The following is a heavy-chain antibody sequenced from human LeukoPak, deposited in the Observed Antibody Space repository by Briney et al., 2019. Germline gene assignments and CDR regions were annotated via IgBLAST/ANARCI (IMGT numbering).Heavy chain of an antibody. V-gene: IGHV4-59*08. CDR3: ARVPVNYYDSSGTFDY. Sequence: SETLSLTCTVPGGSISSYYWSWIRQPPGKGLEWIGYIYYSGSTNYNPSLKSRVTISVDTSKNQFSLKLSSVTAADTAVYYCARVPVNYYDSSGTFDYWGQGTLVTVSS. J-gene: IGHJ4*02. D-gene: IGHD3-22*01. CDR1: GGSISSYY. CDR2: IYYSGST.